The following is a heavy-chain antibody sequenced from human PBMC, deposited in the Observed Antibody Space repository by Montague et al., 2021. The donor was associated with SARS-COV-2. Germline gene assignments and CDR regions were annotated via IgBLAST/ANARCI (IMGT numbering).Heavy chain of an antibody. J-gene: IGHJ4*02. CDR2: ISYSGVT. CDR1: GDSMSRSYHN. CDR3: ARETVSAAASEIDN. Sequence: SETLSLTCSVSGDSMSRSYHNWDWIRQPPGKGLEWIGTISYSGVTYYSPSLKSRATISVDTSKKQFSLKVTSMTAADTAVYHCARETVSAAASEIDNWGQGTLVTVSS. V-gene: IGHV4-39*01. D-gene: IGHD2-2*01.